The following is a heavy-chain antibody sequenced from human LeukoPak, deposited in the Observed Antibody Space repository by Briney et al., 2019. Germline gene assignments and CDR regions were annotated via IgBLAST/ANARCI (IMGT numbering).Heavy chain of an antibody. V-gene: IGHV1-69*13. D-gene: IGHD6-19*01. Sequence: SVTVSCTASGGTFSSYAISWVRQAPGQGLEWMGGIIPIFGTANYAQKFQGRVTITADESTSTAYMELSSLRSDDTAIYYCARAHTVAGTSYFDYWGQGIPVTVSS. J-gene: IGHJ4*02. CDR2: IIPIFGTA. CDR1: GGTFSSYA. CDR3: ARAHTVAGTSYFDY.